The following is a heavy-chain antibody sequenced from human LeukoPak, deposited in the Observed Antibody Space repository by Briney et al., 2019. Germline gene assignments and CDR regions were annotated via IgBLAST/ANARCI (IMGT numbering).Heavy chain of an antibody. J-gene: IGHJ4*02. CDR2: ISGSGGST. Sequence: GGSLRLSCAASGFTFSSYAMSWVRQAPGKGLEWVSAISGSGGSTCYADSVKGRFTISRDNSKNTLYLQMNSLRAEDTAVYYCAKRFDTLVVITPDFDYWGQGTLVTVSS. CDR1: GFTFSSYA. D-gene: IGHD3-22*01. CDR3: AKRFDTLVVITPDFDY. V-gene: IGHV3-23*01.